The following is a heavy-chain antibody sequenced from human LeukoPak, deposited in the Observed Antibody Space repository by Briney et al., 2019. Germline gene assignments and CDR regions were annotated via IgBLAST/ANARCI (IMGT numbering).Heavy chain of an antibody. Sequence: GGSLRLSCAASGFTFSSYAMSWVRQAPGTGLEWVSAISGSGGSTYYADSVKGRFTISRDNSKNTLYLQMNSLRAEDTAVYYCAKDRGLVGATGAFDIWGQGTMVTVSS. J-gene: IGHJ3*02. D-gene: IGHD1-26*01. CDR3: AKDRGLVGATGAFDI. V-gene: IGHV3-23*01. CDR2: ISGSGGST. CDR1: GFTFSSYA.